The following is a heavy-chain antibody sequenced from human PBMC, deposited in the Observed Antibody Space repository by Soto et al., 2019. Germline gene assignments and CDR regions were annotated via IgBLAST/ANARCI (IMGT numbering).Heavy chain of an antibody. CDR3: ARGPPIMYYGTGGYYYFDY. V-gene: IGHV4-59*12. Sequence: SETLSLTCTVSGGSISSYYWSWIRQPPGKGLEWIGYIYYSGSTNYNPSLKSRVAISIDTSKNQFSLKLISVTAADTAVYYCARGPPIMYYGTGGYYYFDYWGQGTLVTVSS. CDR1: GGSISSYY. D-gene: IGHD3-10*01. J-gene: IGHJ4*02. CDR2: IYYSGST.